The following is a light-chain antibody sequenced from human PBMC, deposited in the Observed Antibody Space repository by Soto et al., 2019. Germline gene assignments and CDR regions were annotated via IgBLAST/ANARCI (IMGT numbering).Light chain of an antibody. CDR3: AAWDDSLNVYV. Sequence: QSVLPQPPSASGTHGQSVTISCSGRSSNIGSNTVDWHRQLPGTAPKLLIYHNDQRPSGVPDRFSGSKSGTSASLAISGLQSEDEADFFCAAWDDSLNVYVFGTGTKVTVL. CDR1: SSNIGSNT. V-gene: IGLV1-44*01. CDR2: HND. J-gene: IGLJ1*01.